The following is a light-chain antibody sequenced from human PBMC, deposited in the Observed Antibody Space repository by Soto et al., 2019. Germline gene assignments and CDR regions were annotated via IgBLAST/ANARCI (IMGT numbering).Light chain of an antibody. V-gene: IGKV3-15*01. CDR2: GAS. J-gene: IGKJ1*01. CDR1: QSVSSN. Sequence: EIVMTQSPATLSVSPGERGTLSCRASQSVSSNLAWYQQKPGQAPRLLLYGASTRATGIPARFSGSRSGTEFTLTISSLQSEDFAVYYCQQYNNWPWTFGKGTKVEIK. CDR3: QQYNNWPWT.